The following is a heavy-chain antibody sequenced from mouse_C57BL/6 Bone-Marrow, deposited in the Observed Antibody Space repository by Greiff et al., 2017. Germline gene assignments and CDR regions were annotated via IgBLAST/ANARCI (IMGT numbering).Heavy chain of an antibody. CDR1: GYTFTSYW. J-gene: IGHJ2*01. Sequence: QVQLQQPVSYLLRPGLLVTLSCKASGYTFTSYWMHWVKQRPGQGLEWIGVIDPSDSYTNYNQKFKGKATLTVDTSSSTAYMQLSSLTSEDSAVYYCARRLGQGYWGQGTTLTVSS. D-gene: IGHD4-1*01. CDR2: IDPSDSYT. CDR3: ARRLGQGY. V-gene: IGHV1-59*01.